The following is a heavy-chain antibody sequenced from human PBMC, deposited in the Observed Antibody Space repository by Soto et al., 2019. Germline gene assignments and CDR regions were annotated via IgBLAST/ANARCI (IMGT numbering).Heavy chain of an antibody. CDR3: ARGPIDIVVVPAATLAYYYYYYMDV. D-gene: IGHD2-2*01. V-gene: IGHV1-2*04. Sequence: ASVKVSCKASGYTFTGYYMHWVRQAPGQGLEWMGWINPKSGGTNYAQKFQGWVTMTRDTSISTAYMELSRLRSDDTAVYYCARGPIDIVVVPAATLAYYYYYYMDVWGKGTTVTVSS. CDR1: GYTFTGYY. J-gene: IGHJ6*03. CDR2: INPKSGGT.